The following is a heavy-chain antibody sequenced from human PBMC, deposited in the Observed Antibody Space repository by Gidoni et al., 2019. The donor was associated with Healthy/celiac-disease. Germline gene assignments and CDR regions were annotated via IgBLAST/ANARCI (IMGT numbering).Heavy chain of an antibody. CDR1: GFPFSSYA. CDR3: AGDRGILSYGDY. V-gene: IGHV3-30-3*01. D-gene: IGHD5-18*01. J-gene: IGHJ4*02. Sequence: QVQLVESGGGVVQPGRSLRLSSAASGFPFSSYAMHWVREAQGKGLEWVAVISYDGSNKYYADSVKGRFTISRDNSKNTLYLQMNSLRAEDTAVYYCAGDRGILSYGDYWGQGTLVTVSS. CDR2: ISYDGSNK.